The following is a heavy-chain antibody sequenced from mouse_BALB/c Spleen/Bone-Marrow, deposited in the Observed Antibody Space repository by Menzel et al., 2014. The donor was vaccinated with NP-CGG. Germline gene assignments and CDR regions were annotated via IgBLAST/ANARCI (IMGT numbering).Heavy chain of an antibody. D-gene: IGHD2-4*01. CDR2: IYPYNGGT. V-gene: IGHV1S29*02. Sequence: VQLQESGPELVKPGASVKISCKASGYTFTDYNMHWVKQSHGKSLEWIGYIYPYNGGTGYNQKFKSKATLTVDNSSNTAYIELRSLTSEDSAVYYCARGDYDYDWGFDYWGQGTTLTVSS. J-gene: IGHJ2*01. CDR3: ARGDYDYDWGFDY. CDR1: GYTFTDYN.